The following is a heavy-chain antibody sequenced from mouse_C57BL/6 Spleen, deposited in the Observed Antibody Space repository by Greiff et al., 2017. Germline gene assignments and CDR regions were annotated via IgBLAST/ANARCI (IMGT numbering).Heavy chain of an antibody. J-gene: IGHJ2*01. CDR1: GFTFSSYA. CDR2: ISDGGSYT. V-gene: IGHV5-4*01. CDR3: ARRGDGDSDY. Sequence: EVQRVESGGGLVKPGGSLKLSCAASGFTFSSYAMSWVRQTPEKRLEWVATISDGGSYTYYPDNVKGRFTISRDNAKNNLYLQMSHLKSEDTAMYYCARRGDGDSDYWGQGTTLTVSS. D-gene: IGHD2-3*01.